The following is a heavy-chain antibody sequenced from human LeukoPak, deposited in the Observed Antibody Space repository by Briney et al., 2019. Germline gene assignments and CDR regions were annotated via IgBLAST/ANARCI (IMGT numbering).Heavy chain of an antibody. J-gene: IGHJ6*02. CDR2: IYYSGST. Sequence: PSETLSLTCTVSGGSISSYYWSWIRQPPGKGLEWIGYIYYSGSTNYNPSLKSRVTISVDTSKNQFSLKLSSVTAADTAVYYCARGVTAMVPYYYYCGMDVWGQGTTVTVS. CDR1: GGSISSYY. D-gene: IGHD5-18*01. CDR3: ARGVTAMVPYYYYCGMDV. V-gene: IGHV4-59*01.